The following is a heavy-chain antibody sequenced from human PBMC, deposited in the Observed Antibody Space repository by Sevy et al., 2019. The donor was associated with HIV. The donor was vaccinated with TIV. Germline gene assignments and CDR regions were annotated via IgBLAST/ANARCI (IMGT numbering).Heavy chain of an antibody. CDR3: AITKDYYDNSGSPFDY. J-gene: IGHJ4*02. Sequence: ASVKVSCKASGYTLTKLAMHWVRQAPGKGLEWMGTFDPEDGETIYAQKFQGRVTMTEDTSIDTAYMELSSLRSEDTAVFYCAITKDYYDNSGSPFDYWGQGTLVTVSS. CDR2: FDPEDGET. CDR1: GYTLTKLA. V-gene: IGHV1-24*01. D-gene: IGHD3-22*01.